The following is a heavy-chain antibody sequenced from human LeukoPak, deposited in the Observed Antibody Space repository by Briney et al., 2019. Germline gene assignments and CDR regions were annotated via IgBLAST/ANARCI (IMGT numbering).Heavy chain of an antibody. V-gene: IGHV4-59*01. CDR2: IYYSGST. Sequence: PSETLSLTCTVSGGSISSYYWSWIRQPPGKGLEWIGYIYYSGSTNYNPSLKSRVTISVDTSKSQFSLKLSSVTAADTAVYYCARGYSSGWYVRMYFDLWGRGTLVTVSS. CDR3: ARGYSSGWYVRMYFDL. J-gene: IGHJ2*01. D-gene: IGHD6-19*01. CDR1: GGSISSYY.